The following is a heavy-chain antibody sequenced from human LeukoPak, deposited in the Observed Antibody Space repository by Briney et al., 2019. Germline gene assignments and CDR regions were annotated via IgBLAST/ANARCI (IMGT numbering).Heavy chain of an antibody. CDR2: ITYDGSNK. V-gene: IGHV3-30-3*01. CDR1: GFTFSSYA. CDR3: ARDRRPAFYPGTRYYYGMDV. J-gene: IGHJ6*02. Sequence: GRSLRLSCAASGFTFSSYAMRWVRQAPGKGLQWVAGITYDGSNKYYADPVKSRFTITRDNSKNTLYLQMNSLRAEDTAVYYCARDRRPAFYPGTRYYYGMDVWGQGTTATVSS. D-gene: IGHD6-13*01.